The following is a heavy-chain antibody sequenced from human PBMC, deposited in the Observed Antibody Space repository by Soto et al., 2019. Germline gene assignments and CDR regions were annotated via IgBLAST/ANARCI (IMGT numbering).Heavy chain of an antibody. J-gene: IGHJ4*02. CDR3: AKNFNF. CDR2: INHSGNA. V-gene: IGHV4-34*01. Sequence: NPSETLSLTCGINGGSLSDSYWSWIRQPPGKGLEWIGDINHSGNANYNPALKSRVTISVDASRNQFSLKLNSVTAADTAIYFCAKNFNFWGPGTLVTVSS. CDR1: GGSLSDSY.